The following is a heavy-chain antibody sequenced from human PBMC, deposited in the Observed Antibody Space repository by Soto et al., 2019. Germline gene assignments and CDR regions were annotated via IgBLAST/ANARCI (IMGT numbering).Heavy chain of an antibody. Sequence: ASVKVSCKASGYTFTSYDINWVRQATGQGLEWMGWMNPNSGNTGYAQKFQGRVTMTRNPSISTAYMELSSLRSEDTAVYYCASFGRIAARYAFDIWGQGTMVTVSS. CDR1: GYTFTSYD. CDR3: ASFGRIAARYAFDI. CDR2: MNPNSGNT. D-gene: IGHD6-6*01. V-gene: IGHV1-8*01. J-gene: IGHJ3*02.